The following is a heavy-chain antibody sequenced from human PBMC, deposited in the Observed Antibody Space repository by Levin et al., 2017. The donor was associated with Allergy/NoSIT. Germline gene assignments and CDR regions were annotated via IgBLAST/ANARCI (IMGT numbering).Heavy chain of an antibody. CDR1: GGSISSDN. Sequence: SETLSLTCTVSGGSISSDNWSWIRQPPGKGLEWIGYIYDTGNTNYNPSLKSRVTLSVDTSKNQFSLKLSSVTPADTAVYYCARFVWGSERGFDYWGQGTLVTVSS. J-gene: IGHJ4*02. D-gene: IGHD3-16*01. V-gene: IGHV4-59*01. CDR2: IYDTGNT. CDR3: ARFVWGSERGFDY.